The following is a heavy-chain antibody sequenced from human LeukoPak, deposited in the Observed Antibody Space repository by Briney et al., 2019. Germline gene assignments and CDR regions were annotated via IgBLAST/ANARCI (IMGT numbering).Heavy chain of an antibody. CDR2: INHSGST. CDR1: GGSFSGYY. J-gene: IGHJ4*02. CDR3: ARGGLGYCSSTSCYFFDY. D-gene: IGHD2-2*01. Sequence: SETLSLTCAVYGGSFSGYYWSWIRQPPGKGLEWIGEINHSGSTNYNPSLKSRVTISADTSKNQFSLKLSSVTAADTAVYYCARGGLGYCSSTSCYFFDYWGQGTLVTVSS. V-gene: IGHV4-34*01.